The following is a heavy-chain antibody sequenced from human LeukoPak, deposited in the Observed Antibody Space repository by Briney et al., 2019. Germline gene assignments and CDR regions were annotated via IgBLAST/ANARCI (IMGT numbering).Heavy chain of an antibody. Sequence: PSETLSLTCTVSGHSISSAHYWGWIRQPPGKGLEWIGIIYHSGATYYNPSLKSRVTISVDTSKNQFSLKLSSVTAADMAVYYCARTAAGITFYYYYYYYVDVWGKGTTVTVSS. CDR3: ARTAAGITFYYYYYYYVDV. D-gene: IGHD3-16*01. CDR1: GHSISSAHY. V-gene: IGHV4-38-2*02. J-gene: IGHJ6*03. CDR2: IYHSGAT.